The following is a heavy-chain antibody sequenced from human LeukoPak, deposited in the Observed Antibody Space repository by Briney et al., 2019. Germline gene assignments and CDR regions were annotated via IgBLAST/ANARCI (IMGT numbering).Heavy chain of an antibody. CDR3: ARDWEGGDY. J-gene: IGHJ4*02. V-gene: IGHV3-30*04. CDR2: ISYDGSNK. D-gene: IGHD1-26*01. CDR1: GFTFSSYA. Sequence: PGRSLRLSCAASGFTFSSYAMHWVRQAPGKGLEWVAVISYDGSNKYYADSVKGRFTISRDNSKNTLYLQMNSLRAEDTAVYYCARDWEGGDYWGQGTLVTVSS.